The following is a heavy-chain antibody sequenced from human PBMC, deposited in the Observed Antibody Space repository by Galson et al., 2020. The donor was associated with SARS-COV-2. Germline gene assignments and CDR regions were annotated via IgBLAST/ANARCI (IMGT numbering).Heavy chain of an antibody. J-gene: IGHJ3*02. V-gene: IGHV3-48*03. CDR3: ASPYLAAASFFGAFDI. CDR1: GFTFRTYE. Sequence: GESLKISCAGSGFTFRTYEMNWVRQAPGKGLEWVSYISSSGTNIYYADSVKGRFTISRDNANNSLYLQMTSLRAEDTAVYYCASPYLAAASFFGAFDIWGLETMVTVSS. CDR2: ISSSGTNI. D-gene: IGHD6-13*01.